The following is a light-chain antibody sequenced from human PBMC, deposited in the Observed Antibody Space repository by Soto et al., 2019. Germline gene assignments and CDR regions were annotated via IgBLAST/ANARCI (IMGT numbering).Light chain of an antibody. V-gene: IGLV1-51*01. CDR1: SSNIGNNY. J-gene: IGLJ2*01. CDR3: GTWDSSLSAVV. Sequence: QSVLTQPPSVSAAPGQKVTISCSGSSSNIGNNYVSWYQHLPGTAPKLLIYDNNKRPSGIPDRCSGSKSCTSATLGITGLQTGDEADYYCGTWDSSLSAVVFGGGTKLTVL. CDR2: DNN.